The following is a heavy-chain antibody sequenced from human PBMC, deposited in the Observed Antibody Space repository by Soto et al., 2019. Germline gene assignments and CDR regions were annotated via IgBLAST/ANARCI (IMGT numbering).Heavy chain of an antibody. V-gene: IGHV4-31*03. CDR2: IYYSGST. CDR3: ARSLNRVRLVGATTDDY. CDR1: GGSISSGAYY. Sequence: PSETLSLTCTVSGGSISSGAYYWSWIRQHPGKGLEWIGYIYYSGSTYYNPSLKSRVTISVDTSKNQFSLKLSSATAADTAVYYCARSLNRVRLVGATTDDYPGQGTLVTGSS. J-gene: IGHJ4*02. D-gene: IGHD1-26*01.